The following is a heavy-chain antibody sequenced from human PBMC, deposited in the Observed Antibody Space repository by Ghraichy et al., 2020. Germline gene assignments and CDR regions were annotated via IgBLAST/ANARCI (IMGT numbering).Heavy chain of an antibody. V-gene: IGHV4-34*01. J-gene: IGHJ4*02. Sequence: SETLSLTCAVYGGSFSGYYWSRIRQPPGKGLEWIGEINHSGSTNYNPSLKSRVTISVDTSKNQFSLKLSSVTAADTAVYYCARYDFWSGLDYWGQGTLVTVSS. CDR2: INHSGST. D-gene: IGHD3-3*01. CDR1: GGSFSGYY. CDR3: ARYDFWSGLDY.